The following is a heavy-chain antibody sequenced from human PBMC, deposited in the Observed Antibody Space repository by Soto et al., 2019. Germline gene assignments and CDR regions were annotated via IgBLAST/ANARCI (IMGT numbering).Heavy chain of an antibody. Sequence: QVQLVESGGGVVQPGRSLRLSCAASGFTFSSYAMHWVRQAPGKGLAWVAVISYDGSNKYYADSVKGRFTISRDNSKNTLYLQMNSLRAEDTAVYYCARVSNYYDSSGYYGDFDYWGQGTLVTVSS. CDR3: ARVSNYYDSSGYYGDFDY. CDR2: ISYDGSNK. CDR1: GFTFSSYA. D-gene: IGHD3-22*01. J-gene: IGHJ4*02. V-gene: IGHV3-30-3*01.